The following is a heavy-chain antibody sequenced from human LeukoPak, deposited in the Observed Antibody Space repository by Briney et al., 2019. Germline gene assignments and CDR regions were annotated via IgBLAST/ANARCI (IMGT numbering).Heavy chain of an antibody. CDR2: IYPGDSDA. V-gene: IGHV5-51*01. Sequence: GESLKISCKGSGYSFTSYWIGWVRQMPGKGLKWMGIIYPGDSDARYSPSFQGQVTISADKSISTAYLQWSSLKASDTAMYYCARSSSSWVSGAFDIWGQGTMVTVSS. CDR1: GYSFTSYW. D-gene: IGHD6-13*01. CDR3: ARSSSSWVSGAFDI. J-gene: IGHJ3*02.